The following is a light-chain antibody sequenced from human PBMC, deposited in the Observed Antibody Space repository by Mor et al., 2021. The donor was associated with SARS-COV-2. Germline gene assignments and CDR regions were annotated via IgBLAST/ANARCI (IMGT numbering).Light chain of an antibody. CDR1: QGIIND. CDR3: QQSHSHPVT. V-gene: IGKV6-21*01. J-gene: IGKJ1*01. CDR2: YAS. Sequence: ATQGIINDAHWYQHKPGQSPKLLIKYASQSVSGVPSRFRGRGSGTHFTLTISDLEVGDVATYYCQQSHSHPVTFGQGTKVEMK.